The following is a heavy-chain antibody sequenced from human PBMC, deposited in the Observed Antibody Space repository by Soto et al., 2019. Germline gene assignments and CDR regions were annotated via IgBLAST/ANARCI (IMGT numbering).Heavy chain of an antibody. CDR2: IYHSGST. Sequence: AETLSLSCAVSVYSSSSGYYWGFIRQPPGKGLEWIGSIYHSGSTYYNPSLKSRVTISVDTSKNQFSLKLSSVTAADTAVYYCARDCTSTTCYLYYYGMDVWGQGTTVTVSS. CDR3: ARDCTSTTCYLYYYGMDV. V-gene: IGHV4-38-2*01. D-gene: IGHD2-2*01. J-gene: IGHJ6*02. CDR1: VYSSSSGYY.